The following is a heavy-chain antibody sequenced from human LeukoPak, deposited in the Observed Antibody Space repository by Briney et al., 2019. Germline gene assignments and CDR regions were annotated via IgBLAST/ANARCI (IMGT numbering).Heavy chain of an antibody. V-gene: IGHV3-30*01. CDR1: GLTLFSYP. Sequence: GGSLRLLCGLSGLTLFSYPILCVRRAPAKGGEGVVDISYDGSNKYYADSVKGRFTISEDNSKNTLYLQMNSLRAEDTAVYYCAREDGYSSGYNWFDPWGQGTLVTVSS. CDR3: AREDGYSSGYNWFDP. CDR2: ISYDGSNK. D-gene: IGHD6-19*01. J-gene: IGHJ5*02.